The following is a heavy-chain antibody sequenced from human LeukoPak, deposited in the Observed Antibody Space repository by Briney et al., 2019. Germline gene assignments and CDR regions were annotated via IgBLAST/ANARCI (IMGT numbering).Heavy chain of an antibody. CDR1: GGSVRGYY. CDR3: ARGGIAVAAAVDY. Sequence: ASETLSLTCAVYGGSVRGYYWSWIRQPPGKGLEWIGEINHSGSTNYNPSLKSRVTISVDTSKNQFSLKLSSVTAADTAVYYCARGGIAVAAAVDYWGQGTLVTVSS. CDR2: INHSGST. J-gene: IGHJ4*02. V-gene: IGHV4-34*01. D-gene: IGHD6-19*01.